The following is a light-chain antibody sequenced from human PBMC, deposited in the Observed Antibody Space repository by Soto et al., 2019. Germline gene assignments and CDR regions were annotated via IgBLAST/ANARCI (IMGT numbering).Light chain of an antibody. CDR3: ATWDGSLPAEV. Sequence: QSVLTQPPSVSAAPGQKVTISCSGSSSNIGNNYVSWYQQLPGTAPKLLIYVNNKRPSGIPDRFSGSKSGTSGTLDTTGLQTGDEADYYCATWDGSLPAEVFGGGTKLTVL. CDR1: SSNIGNNY. CDR2: VNN. J-gene: IGLJ2*01. V-gene: IGLV1-51*01.